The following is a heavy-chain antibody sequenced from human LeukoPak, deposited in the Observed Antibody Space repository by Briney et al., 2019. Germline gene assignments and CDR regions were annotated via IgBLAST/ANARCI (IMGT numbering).Heavy chain of an antibody. CDR3: ARDSPGYLAYDS. V-gene: IGHV3-7*04. Sequence: GGSLRLSCAASGFTFSTDWMSWVRQAPGKGPEWVANIKEDVSATYYVDSVKGRFTISRDNAKKSLYLQMNSLRAEDTAVYYCARDSPGYLAYDSWGQGTLVTVSS. D-gene: IGHD1-1*01. J-gene: IGHJ4*02. CDR1: GFTFSTDW. CDR2: IKEDVSAT.